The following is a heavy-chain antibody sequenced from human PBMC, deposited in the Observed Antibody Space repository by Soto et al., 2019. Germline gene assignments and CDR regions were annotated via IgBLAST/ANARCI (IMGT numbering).Heavy chain of an antibody. V-gene: IGHV3-30-3*01. Sequence: GGSLRLSCAASGFTFSSYAMHWVRQAPGKGLEWVAVISYDGSNKYYADSVKGRFTISRDNSKNTLYLQMNSLRAEDTAVYYCAREGLTDFWSGYYSGYGMDVWGQGTTVTAP. CDR2: ISYDGSNK. J-gene: IGHJ6*02. D-gene: IGHD3-3*01. CDR3: AREGLTDFWSGYYSGYGMDV. CDR1: GFTFSSYA.